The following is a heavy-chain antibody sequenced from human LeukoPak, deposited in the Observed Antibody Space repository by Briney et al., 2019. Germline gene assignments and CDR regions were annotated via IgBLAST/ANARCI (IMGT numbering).Heavy chain of an antibody. CDR1: GFTFSSYA. CDR3: ARDKSYGDSADY. CDR2: ISGSGGGT. V-gene: IGHV3-23*01. D-gene: IGHD4-17*01. Sequence: GGSLRLSCAASGFTFSSYAMSWVRQAPGKGLEWVSGISGSGGGTNYADSVKGRFTISRDNAKNSLDLQMNSLRAEDTAVYYCARDKSYGDSADYWGQGTLVTVSS. J-gene: IGHJ4*02.